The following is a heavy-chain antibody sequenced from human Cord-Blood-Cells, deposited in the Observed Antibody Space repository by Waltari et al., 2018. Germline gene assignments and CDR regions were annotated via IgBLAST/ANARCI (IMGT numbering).Heavy chain of an antibody. J-gene: IGHJ4*02. V-gene: IGHV4-34*01. CDR1: GGSFSGYY. CDR2: INHSGST. D-gene: IGHD3-10*01. CDR3: ARAAMVRGVIN. Sequence: QVQLQQWGAGLLKPSETLSLTCAVYGGSFSGYYWSGIRQPPGKGLGWIGEINHSGSTNYNPSLKSRVTISVDTSKTQFSLQLSSVTAADTAVYYCARAAMVRGVINWGQGTLVTVSS.